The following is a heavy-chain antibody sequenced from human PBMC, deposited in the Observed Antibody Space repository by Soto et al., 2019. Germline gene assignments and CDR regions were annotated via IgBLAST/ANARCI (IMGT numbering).Heavy chain of an antibody. CDR3: ARDQGYYDSSGYFDY. V-gene: IGHV3-11*01. CDR1: GFTFSDYY. J-gene: IGHJ4*02. Sequence: GESLKISCAASGFTFSDYYMSWICQAPGKGLEWVSYISSSGSIIYYADSVKGRFTISRDNARNSLYLQLNSLRAEDTAVYYCARDQGYYDSSGYFDYWGQGTLVTVSS. D-gene: IGHD3-22*01. CDR2: ISSSGSII.